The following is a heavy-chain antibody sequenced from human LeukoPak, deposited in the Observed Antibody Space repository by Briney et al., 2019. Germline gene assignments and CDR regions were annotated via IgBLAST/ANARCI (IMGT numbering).Heavy chain of an antibody. CDR1: GYTFTSYD. CDR3: AVVAYYDFWSGYYTLDY. D-gene: IGHD3-3*01. CDR2: VNPNSGNT. V-gene: IGHV1-8*03. J-gene: IGHJ4*02. Sequence: GASVKVSCKASGYTFTSYDINWVRQATGQGLEWMGWVNPNSGNTGYAQKFQGRVTITRNTSISTAYMELSSLRSEDTAVYYCAVVAYYDFWSGYYTLDYWGQGTLVTVSS.